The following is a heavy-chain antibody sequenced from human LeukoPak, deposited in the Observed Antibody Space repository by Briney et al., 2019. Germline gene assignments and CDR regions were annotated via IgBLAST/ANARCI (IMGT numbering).Heavy chain of an antibody. D-gene: IGHD2-2*01. CDR3: ARVLGYCSSTSCHTADY. CDR2: IYTSGST. Sequence: SQTLSLTCTVSGVSISSGSYYWSWIRQPAGKGLEWIGRIYTSGSTNYNPSLKSRVTISVDTSKNQFSLKLSSVTAADTAVYYCARVLGYCSSTSCHTADYWGQGTLVTVSS. J-gene: IGHJ4*02. V-gene: IGHV4-61*02. CDR1: GVSISSGSYY.